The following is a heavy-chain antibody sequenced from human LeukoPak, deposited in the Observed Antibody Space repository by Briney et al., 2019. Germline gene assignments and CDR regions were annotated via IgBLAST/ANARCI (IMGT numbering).Heavy chain of an antibody. D-gene: IGHD3-16*01. CDR2: INPSGGST. CDR1: GYTFTSYY. J-gene: IGHJ4*02. V-gene: IGHV1-46*01. CDR3: ATSSSRLTASPDY. Sequence: GASVKVSCKASGYTFTSYYMHWVRQAPGQGLEWMGIINPSGGSTSYAQKFQGRVTMTRDMSTSTVYMELSSLRSEDTAVYYCATSSSRLTASPDYWGQGTLVTVAS.